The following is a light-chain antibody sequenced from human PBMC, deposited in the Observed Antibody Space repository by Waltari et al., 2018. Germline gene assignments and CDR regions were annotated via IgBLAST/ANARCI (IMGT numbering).Light chain of an antibody. V-gene: IGLV2-23*02. Sequence: QSALTQPASVSGSPGQSITISCTGTSSDVGKYKRVSWYQQHPGKAPNLMIYAVSKRPSGVSDRFSGSKSGDMASLTISGLQPEDEAEYFCSSYAGSSKGVFGGGTKVTVL. CDR2: AVS. CDR1: SSDVGKYKR. J-gene: IGLJ2*01. CDR3: SSYAGSSKGV.